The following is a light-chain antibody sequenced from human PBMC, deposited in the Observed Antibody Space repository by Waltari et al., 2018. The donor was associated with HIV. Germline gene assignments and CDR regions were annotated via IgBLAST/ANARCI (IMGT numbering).Light chain of an antibody. CDR3: QSYDSSLSAVV. J-gene: IGLJ2*01. Sequence: QSVLTQPPSVSGAPGQRVTISCTGSSPHIGAGYDVHWYQQLPGTAPKPLTSGNSNRPSGVPDRFSGSKSGTSASLAITGLQAEDEADYYCQSYDSSLSAVVFGGGTKLTVL. CDR2: GNS. V-gene: IGLV1-40*01. CDR1: SPHIGAGYD.